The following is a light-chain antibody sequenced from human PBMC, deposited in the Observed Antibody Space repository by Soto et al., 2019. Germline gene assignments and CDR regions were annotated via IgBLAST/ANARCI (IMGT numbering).Light chain of an antibody. Sequence: DIQMTQSPSTLSASVGDRVTITCRANQSISSWLAWYQQKPGKAPKLLIYKASSLESGVPSRFSGSGSGAAFTLTISSLQPDDFATYYCQQYNSYPLTFGGGTKVEIK. CDR1: QSISSW. CDR2: KAS. CDR3: QQYNSYPLT. J-gene: IGKJ4*01. V-gene: IGKV1-5*03.